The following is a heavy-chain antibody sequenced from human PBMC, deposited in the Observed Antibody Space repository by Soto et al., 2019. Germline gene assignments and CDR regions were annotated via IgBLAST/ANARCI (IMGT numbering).Heavy chain of an antibody. CDR1: GYTFTGFY. Sequence: ASVKVSCKASGYTFTGFYMHWVRQAPGQGLEWMGWINPDSGGANYAQKFQGWVTMTRDTSISTAYMELSRLRSDDTAVYYCAREGGYCSSTSCHRGAFDIWGQGTMVTVSS. CDR2: INPDSGGA. J-gene: IGHJ3*02. D-gene: IGHD2-2*01. CDR3: AREGGYCSSTSCHRGAFDI. V-gene: IGHV1-2*04.